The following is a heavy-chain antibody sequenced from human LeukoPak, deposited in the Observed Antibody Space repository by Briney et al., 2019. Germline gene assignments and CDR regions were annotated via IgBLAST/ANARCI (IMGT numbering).Heavy chain of an antibody. CDR2: INSDGSST. CDR1: GFTFSSYW. Sequence: GGSLRLSCAASGFTFSSYWMHWVRQAPGKGLVWVSRINSDGSSTSYADSVKGRFTISRDNAKNTLYLQMNSLRAEDTAVYYCAKVGGYSYGYNDYWGQGTLVTVSS. CDR3: AKVGGYSYGYNDY. D-gene: IGHD5-18*01. V-gene: IGHV3-74*01. J-gene: IGHJ4*02.